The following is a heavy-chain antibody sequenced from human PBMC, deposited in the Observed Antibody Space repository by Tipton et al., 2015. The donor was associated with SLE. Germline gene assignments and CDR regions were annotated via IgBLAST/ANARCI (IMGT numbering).Heavy chain of an antibody. Sequence: SLRLSCAASGFTFSSYGMHWVRQAPGKGLEWVAVIWYDGSNKYYADSVKGRLTISRDNSKNTLYLQMDSLRAEDTAVYYCAKGGIVAAGYFDLWGRGTLVTVSS. V-gene: IGHV3-33*06. J-gene: IGHJ2*01. CDR3: AKGGIVAAGYFDL. D-gene: IGHD6-13*01. CDR1: GFTFSSYG. CDR2: IWYDGSNK.